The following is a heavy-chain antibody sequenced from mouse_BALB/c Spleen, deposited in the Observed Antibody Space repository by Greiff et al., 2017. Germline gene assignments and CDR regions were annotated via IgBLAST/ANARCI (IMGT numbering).Heavy chain of an antibody. V-gene: IGHV1-69*02. CDR3: APSLLRLFDY. Sequence: QVQLQQPGAELVKPGASVKLSCKASGYTFTSYWMHWVKQRPGQGLEWIGEIDPSDSYTNYNQKFKGKATLTVDKSSSTAYMQLSSLTSEDSAVYYCAPSLLRLFDYWGQGTTLTVSS. J-gene: IGHJ2*01. CDR1: GYTFTSYW. D-gene: IGHD1-2*01. CDR2: IDPSDSYT.